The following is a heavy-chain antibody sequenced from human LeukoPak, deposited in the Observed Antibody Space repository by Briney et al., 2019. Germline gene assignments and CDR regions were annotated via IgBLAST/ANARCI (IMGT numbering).Heavy chain of an antibody. CDR2: IWYDGSNK. J-gene: IGHJ3*01. CDR1: GFTFSSYG. D-gene: IGHD2-2*01. Sequence: GGSLRLSCAASGFTFSSYGMHWVRQAPGKGLEWVAVIWYDGSNKYYADSVKGRFTISRDNSKNTLYLQMNSLRAEATPVYSSAKEPLGCSSCQWGQGTTVTVSS. V-gene: IGHV3-33*06. CDR3: AKEPLGCSSCQ.